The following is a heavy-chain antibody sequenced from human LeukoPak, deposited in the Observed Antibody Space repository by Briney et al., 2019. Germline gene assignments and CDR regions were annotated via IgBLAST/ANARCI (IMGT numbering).Heavy chain of an antibody. CDR3: AVAPGDY. CDR2: INPNSDYT. D-gene: IGHD2-21*01. J-gene: IGHJ4*02. CDR1: GYTFTDYY. Sequence: GASVRVSCKASGYTFTDYYIHWVRQDPGQGLEWMGWINPNSDYTFYAQKFQGRVTLTRDTSISTVYMELTTLTSDDTALYYCAVAPGDYWGQGTLVSVSA. V-gene: IGHV1-2*02.